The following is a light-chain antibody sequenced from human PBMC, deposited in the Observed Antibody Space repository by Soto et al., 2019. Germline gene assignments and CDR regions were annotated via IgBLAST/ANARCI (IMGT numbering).Light chain of an antibody. J-gene: IGKJ3*01. CDR1: QSVLYSSNNMNY. Sequence: DIVMTQSPDSLAVSLGERATINYKSSQSVLYSSNNMNYLAWYQHKPGQPPKLLISWASTRESGVPDRFSGSGSGTDFTLTISSLQAEDVAVYYCQQYYGTPFTFGPGTKVDIK. CDR2: WAS. V-gene: IGKV4-1*01. CDR3: QQYYGTPFT.